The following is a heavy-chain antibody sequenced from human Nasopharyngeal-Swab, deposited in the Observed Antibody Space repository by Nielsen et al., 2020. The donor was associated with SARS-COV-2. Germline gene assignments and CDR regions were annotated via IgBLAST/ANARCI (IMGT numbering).Heavy chain of an antibody. CDR1: GYTFTSYA. V-gene: IGHV1-3*01. D-gene: IGHD3-16*02. J-gene: IGHJ6*02. CDR3: ARDPRGLSSPSGMDV. CDR2: INAGNGNT. Sequence: VSVKVSCKASGYTFTSYAMHWVRQAPGQRLEWMGWINAGNGNTKYSQKFQGRVTITRDTSASTAYMELSSLRSEDTAVYYCARDPRGLSSPSGMDVWGQGTTVTVSS.